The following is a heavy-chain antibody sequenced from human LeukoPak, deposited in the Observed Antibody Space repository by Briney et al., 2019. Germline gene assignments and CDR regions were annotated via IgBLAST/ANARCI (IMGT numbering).Heavy chain of an antibody. CDR3: ARSAVTADFDY. J-gene: IGHJ4*02. CDR2: ISSNGGST. D-gene: IGHD4-17*01. CDR1: EFTLSCYA. Sequence: VRYLRLSCVATEFTLSCYAMGWVRQAPGKGLEYVSVISSNGGSTYSANCVKGRFTISRDNSKNTLYLQMGSLRAEDMAVYYCARSAVTADFDYWGQGTLGNVSS. V-gene: IGHV3-64*01.